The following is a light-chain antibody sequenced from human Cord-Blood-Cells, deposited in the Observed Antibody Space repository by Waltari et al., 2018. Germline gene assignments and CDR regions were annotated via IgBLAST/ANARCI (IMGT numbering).Light chain of an antibody. J-gene: IGKJ3*01. CDR1: QSVSSIY. Sequence: EIVLTQSPGTLSLSPGERATLSCRASQSVSSIYLAWYQHKPGQAPRLLIYGASSCATDIPDRLSGSGSGTDVTFTISRLEPEDFAVYYCQQYGSSPPFTFGPGTKVDIK. CDR3: QQYGSSPPFT. CDR2: GAS. V-gene: IGKV3-20*01.